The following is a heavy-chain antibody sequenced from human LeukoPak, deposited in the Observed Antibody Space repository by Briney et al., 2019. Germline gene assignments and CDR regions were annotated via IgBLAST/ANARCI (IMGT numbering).Heavy chain of an antibody. Sequence: GGSLRLSCAASGFTFSDYYMSWFRQAPGKGLEWVGYISKTSDDTRYADSVRGRFTISRDNARNSLYLEMNSLRAEDTAVYYCAKLFGTYYYGSGSYYNPYYYYGMDVWGQGTTVTVSS. CDR3: AKLFGTYYYGSGSYYNPYYYYGMDV. CDR2: ISKTSDDT. D-gene: IGHD3-10*01. J-gene: IGHJ6*02. V-gene: IGHV3-11*03. CDR1: GFTFSDYY.